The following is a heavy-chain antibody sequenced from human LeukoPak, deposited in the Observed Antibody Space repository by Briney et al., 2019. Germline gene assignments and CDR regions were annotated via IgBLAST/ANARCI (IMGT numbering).Heavy chain of an antibody. Sequence: KPSETLSLTCTVSGGSISSYFWSWIRQPPGKGLEWIGYIYYSGSTNYNPSLKSRVTMSVDTSKNQFSLKLSSVTVADTAVYYCARIDRAVAGTIDYWGQGTLVTVSS. CDR1: GGSISSYF. CDR3: ARIDRAVAGTIDY. CDR2: IYYSGST. J-gene: IGHJ4*02. V-gene: IGHV4-59*08. D-gene: IGHD6-19*01.